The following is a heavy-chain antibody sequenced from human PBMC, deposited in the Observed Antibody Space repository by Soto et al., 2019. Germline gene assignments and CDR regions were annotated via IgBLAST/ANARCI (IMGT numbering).Heavy chain of an antibody. J-gene: IGHJ5*02. V-gene: IGHV1-46*01. CDR2: INPSGGST. Sequence: ASEKVSCKASGYTFTSYYMHWVRQAPGQGLEWMGIINPSGGSTSYAQKFQGRVTMTRDTSTSTVYMELSSLRSEDTAVYYCARVVRYCSGGSCKNSYNWFDPWGQGTLVTVSS. CDR1: GYTFTSYY. CDR3: ARVVRYCSGGSCKNSYNWFDP. D-gene: IGHD2-15*01.